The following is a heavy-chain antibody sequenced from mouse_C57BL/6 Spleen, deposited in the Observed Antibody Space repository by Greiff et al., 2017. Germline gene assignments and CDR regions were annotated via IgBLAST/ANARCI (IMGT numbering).Heavy chain of an antibody. J-gene: IGHJ4*01. D-gene: IGHD2-3*01. Sequence: VQLQQSGPELVKPGASVKLSCKASGYTFTDYNMHWVHQSPGKRLEWLGYINPNNGGTSYNQKFKGKATLTVNKSSSTAYMEIRSLTSEDSAVYYCARDGYWVDYWGQGTSVTVSS. CDR3: ARDGYWVDY. V-gene: IGHV1-22*01. CDR2: INPNNGGT. CDR1: GYTFTDYN.